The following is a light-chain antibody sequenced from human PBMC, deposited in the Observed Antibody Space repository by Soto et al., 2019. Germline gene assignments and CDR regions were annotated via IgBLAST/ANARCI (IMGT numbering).Light chain of an antibody. CDR2: SND. V-gene: IGLV1-44*01. J-gene: IGLJ1*01. Sequence: QSVLTQSPSASGTPGQRVSISCSGSTYNIGGNTVTWYQQLPGTAPKLLIYSNDQRPSGVPDRWSGSKSGTSASLAISGLQSEDEADYYCAAWDDSLNGYVFGTGTKLTVL. CDR3: AAWDDSLNGYV. CDR1: TYNIGGNT.